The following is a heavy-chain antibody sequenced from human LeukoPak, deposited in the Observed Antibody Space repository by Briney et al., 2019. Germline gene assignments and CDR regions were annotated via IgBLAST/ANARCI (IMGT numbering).Heavy chain of an antibody. CDR2: ISSSGSTI. Sequence: QPGGSLRLSCAASGFTFSSYEMNWVRQAPGKGLEWVSYISSSGSTIYYADSVKGRFTISRDNAKNSLYLQMNSLRAEDTAVYYCARASPELTLDYRGQGTLVTVSS. J-gene: IGHJ4*02. CDR1: GFTFSSYE. CDR3: ARASPELTLDY. D-gene: IGHD1-26*01. V-gene: IGHV3-48*03.